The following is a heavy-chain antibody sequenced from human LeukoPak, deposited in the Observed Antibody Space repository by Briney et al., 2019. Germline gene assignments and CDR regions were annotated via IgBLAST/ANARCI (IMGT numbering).Heavy chain of an antibody. CDR1: GDSVSGNSVT. J-gene: IGHJ5*02. CDR2: TYYRSTWYN. CDR3: ARRLTQYDCFDP. Sequence: SQTLSLTCAISGDSVSGNSVTWNWIRQSPSRGLEWLGRTYYRSTWYNDYAVSVRGRLTVNPDTSKNQFSLHLNSVTPEDTAVYYCARRLTQYDCFDPWGQGILVTVSS. V-gene: IGHV6-1*01. D-gene: IGHD2-2*01.